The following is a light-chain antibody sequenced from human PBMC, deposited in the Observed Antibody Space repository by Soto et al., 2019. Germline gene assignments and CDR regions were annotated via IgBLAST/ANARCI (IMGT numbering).Light chain of an antibody. J-gene: IGKJ5*01. Sequence: EIVMTQSPATLSVSPGERATLSCRAGQSVSSNLAWYQQKPGQAPRLLIYGASTRATGIPARFSGSGSGTDFTLTISSLEPEDFAVYYCQQHFNGPITFGQGTRLEIK. V-gene: IGKV3D-15*01. CDR3: QQHFNGPIT. CDR2: GAS. CDR1: QSVSSN.